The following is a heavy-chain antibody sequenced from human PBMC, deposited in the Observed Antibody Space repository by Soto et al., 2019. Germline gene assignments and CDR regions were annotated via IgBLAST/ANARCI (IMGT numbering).Heavy chain of an antibody. D-gene: IGHD1-26*01. J-gene: IGHJ4*02. CDR1: GFTFSSYA. Sequence: EVQLLESGGGLVQPGGSLRLSCAASGFTFSSYAMRWVRQAPGKGLEWVSAISGRGGSTYYADSVKGRFTISRDNSKNTLYLQMNSLRAEDTAVYYCARRGSGSYYDYWGQGTLVIVSS. CDR2: ISGRGGST. V-gene: IGHV3-23*01. CDR3: ARRGSGSYYDY.